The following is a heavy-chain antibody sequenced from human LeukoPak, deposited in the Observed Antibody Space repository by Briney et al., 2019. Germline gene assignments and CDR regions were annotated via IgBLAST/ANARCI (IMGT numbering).Heavy chain of an antibody. J-gene: IGHJ4*02. Sequence: SETLSLTCTVSGVSISSYYWSWIRQSAGKGLEWIGRIHTSGSTYYNPSLKSRVTISVDTSKNQFSLKLSSVTAADTAVYYCARHQPHHYYDSSGYFDYWGQGTLVTVSS. CDR2: IHTSGST. D-gene: IGHD3-22*01. CDR1: GVSISSYY. CDR3: ARHQPHHYYDSSGYFDY. V-gene: IGHV4-4*07.